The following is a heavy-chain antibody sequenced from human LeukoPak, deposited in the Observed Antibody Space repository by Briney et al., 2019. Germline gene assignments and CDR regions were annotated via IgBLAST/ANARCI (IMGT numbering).Heavy chain of an antibody. Sequence: SETLSLTCAVYGGSFSGYYWSWIRQPPGKGLEWIGEINHSGSTNYNPSLKSRVTISVDTSKNQFSLKLSSVTAADTAVYYCARDDKNYYDSSGYRPWGQGTLVTVSS. CDR3: ARDDKNYYDSSGYRP. CDR2: INHSGST. J-gene: IGHJ5*02. D-gene: IGHD3-22*01. V-gene: IGHV4-34*01. CDR1: GGSFSGYY.